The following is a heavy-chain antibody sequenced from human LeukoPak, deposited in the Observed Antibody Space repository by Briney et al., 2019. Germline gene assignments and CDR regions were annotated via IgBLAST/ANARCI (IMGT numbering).Heavy chain of an antibody. CDR3: AKDHFEWLRLRGPGY. D-gene: IGHD5-12*01. CDR1: GFTFSSYG. J-gene: IGHJ4*02. Sequence: GRSPRLSCAASGFTFSSYGMHWVRQAPGKGLEWVAVISYDGSNKYYADSVKGRFTISRDNSKNTLYLQMNSLSAEDTAVYYCAKDHFEWLRLRGPGYWGQGTLVTVSS. V-gene: IGHV3-30*18. CDR2: ISYDGSNK.